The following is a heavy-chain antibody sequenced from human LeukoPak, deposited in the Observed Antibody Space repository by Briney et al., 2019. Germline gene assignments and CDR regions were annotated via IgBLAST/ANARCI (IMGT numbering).Heavy chain of an antibody. V-gene: IGHV4-38-2*02. CDR1: GYSISSGYY. D-gene: IGHD6-13*01. Sequence: SETLSLTCTVSGYSISSGYYWGWIRQPPGKGLERIGSIYHSGSTYYNPSLKSRVIISVDTSKNQFSLKLSSVTAADTAVYYCARDGGYSSSWYFQHWGQGTLVTVSS. J-gene: IGHJ1*01. CDR2: IYHSGST. CDR3: ARDGGYSSSWYFQH.